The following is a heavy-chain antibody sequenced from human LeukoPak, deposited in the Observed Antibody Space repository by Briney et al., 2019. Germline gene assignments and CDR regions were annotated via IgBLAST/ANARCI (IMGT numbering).Heavy chain of an antibody. D-gene: IGHD6-13*01. J-gene: IGHJ1*01. CDR1: GYTFTSYD. CDR3: ARDPGIAAAGFGEYFQH. V-gene: IGHV1-8*03. Sequence: ASVKVSCKASGYTFTSYDINWVRQATGQGLEWMGWVNPNSSNTGYAQKFQGRVTITRNTSISTAYMELSSLRSEDTAVYYCARDPGIAAAGFGEYFQHWGQGTLVTVSS. CDR2: VNPNSSNT.